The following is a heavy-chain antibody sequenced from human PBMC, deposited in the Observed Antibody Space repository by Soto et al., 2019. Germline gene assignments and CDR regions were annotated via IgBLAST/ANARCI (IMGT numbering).Heavy chain of an antibody. CDR1: GGSISSYY. Sequence: QVQLQESGPGLVKPSETLSLTCTVSGGSISSYYWSWIRQPPGKGLEWIGYIYYSGSTNYTPSLXRXAXIXXDTSKNQFSLKLSSVTAADTAVYYCARRYGSCFDYWGQGTLVTVSS. D-gene: IGHD5-18*01. J-gene: IGHJ4*02. CDR2: IYYSGST. CDR3: ARRYGSCFDY. V-gene: IGHV4-59*08.